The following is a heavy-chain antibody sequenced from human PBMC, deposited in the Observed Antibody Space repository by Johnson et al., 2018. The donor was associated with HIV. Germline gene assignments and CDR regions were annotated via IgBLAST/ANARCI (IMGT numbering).Heavy chain of an antibody. CDR3: ARGHNSAFDI. CDR2: IKQDGSEK. J-gene: IGHJ3*02. V-gene: IGHV3-7*05. D-gene: IGHD2/OR15-2a*01. Sequence: VQLVESGGGLVQPGGSLRLSCAASGFTFSSYAMHWVRQAPGKGLEWVANIKQDGSEKYYVDSVKGRFTISRDNAKNSLYLQMNSLRAEDTAVYYCARGHNSAFDIWGQGTMVTFSS. CDR1: GFTFSSYA.